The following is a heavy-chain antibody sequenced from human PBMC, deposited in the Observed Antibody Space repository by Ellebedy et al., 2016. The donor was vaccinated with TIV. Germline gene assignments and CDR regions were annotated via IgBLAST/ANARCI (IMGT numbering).Heavy chain of an antibody. J-gene: IGHJ4*02. CDR3: ARWLRGATNYFDY. CDR2: IFYSGST. D-gene: IGHD1-26*01. V-gene: IGHV4-39*07. CDR1: GGSISSSSYY. Sequence: MPSETLSLTCTVSGGSISSSSYYWGWIRQPPGKGLEWIGNIFYSGSTYYNPSLTSRVTISVDTSKNQFSLKLSSVTAAETAVYYCARWLRGATNYFDYWGQGTLVTVSS.